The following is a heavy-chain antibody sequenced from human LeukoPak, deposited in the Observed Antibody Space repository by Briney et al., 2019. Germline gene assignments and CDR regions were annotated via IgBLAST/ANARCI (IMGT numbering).Heavy chain of an antibody. D-gene: IGHD3-9*01. CDR1: GGSFSGYY. CDR2: INHSGST. Sequence: NTSETLTLTCAVYGGSFSGYYWSWIRQPPGKGLEWIGEINHSGSTNYNPSLKSRVTISVDTSKNQFSLKLSSVTAADTAVYYCARWGYFDWLTPTYYYYGMDVWGKGTTVTVSS. CDR3: ARWGYFDWLTPTYYYYGMDV. V-gene: IGHV4-34*01. J-gene: IGHJ6*04.